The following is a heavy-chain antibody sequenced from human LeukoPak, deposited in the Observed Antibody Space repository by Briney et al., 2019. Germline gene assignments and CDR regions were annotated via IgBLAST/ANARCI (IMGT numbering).Heavy chain of an antibody. J-gene: IGHJ4*02. CDR3: ARDPPLRYFDWLLPDY. CDR2: IKQDGSEK. Sequence: GGSLRLSCAASAFTFSSYWMSWVRQAPGKGLEWVANIKQDGSEKYYVDSVKGRFTISRDNAKNSLYLQMNSLRAEDTAVYYCARDPPLRYFDWLLPDYWGQGTLVTVSS. V-gene: IGHV3-7*04. CDR1: AFTFSSYW. D-gene: IGHD3-9*01.